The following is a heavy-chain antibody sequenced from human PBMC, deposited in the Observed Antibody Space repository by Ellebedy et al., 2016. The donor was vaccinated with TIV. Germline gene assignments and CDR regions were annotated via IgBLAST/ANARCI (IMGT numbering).Heavy chain of an antibody. CDR3: ARSGYSSGWYRYYFDY. CDR2: IYYSGST. V-gene: IGHV4-39*07. D-gene: IGHD6-19*01. Sequence: SETLSLTCTVSGGSISSSSYYWGWIRQPPGKGLEWIGSIYYSGSTYYNPSLKSRVTISVDTSENQFSLKLSSVTAADTAVYYCARSGYSSGWYRYYFDYWGQGTLVTVSS. CDR1: GGSISSSSYY. J-gene: IGHJ4*02.